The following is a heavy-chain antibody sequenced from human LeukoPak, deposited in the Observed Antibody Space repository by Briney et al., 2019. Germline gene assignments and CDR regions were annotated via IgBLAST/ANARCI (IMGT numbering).Heavy chain of an antibody. CDR3: ARDVETRGYSGYDWGPRHYYFDY. D-gene: IGHD5-12*01. Sequence: GGSLRLSCAASGFTFSSYWMSWVRQAPGKGLEWVANIKQDGSEKYYVDSVKSRFTISRDNAKNSLYLQMNSLRAEDTAVYYCARDVETRGYSGYDWGPRHYYFDYWGQGTLVTVSS. V-gene: IGHV3-7*01. J-gene: IGHJ4*02. CDR2: IKQDGSEK. CDR1: GFTFSSYW.